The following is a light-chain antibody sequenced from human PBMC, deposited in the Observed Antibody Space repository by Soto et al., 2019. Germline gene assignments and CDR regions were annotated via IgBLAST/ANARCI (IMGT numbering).Light chain of an antibody. CDR3: QQYGNSPYT. CDR2: SAS. J-gene: IGKJ2*01. Sequence: EIVLTQSPGTLSLSPGEGATLSCRASQSVSSGYLAWYQQKPGQTPRLLIYSASSRATGIPDRFSGSGSGTDFTLTISRLVPEDFAVYYCQQYGNSPYTFGQGTKVEIK. CDR1: QSVSSGY. V-gene: IGKV3-20*01.